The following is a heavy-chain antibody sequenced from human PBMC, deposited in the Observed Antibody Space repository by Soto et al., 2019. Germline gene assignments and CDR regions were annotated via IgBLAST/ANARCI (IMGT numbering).Heavy chain of an antibody. CDR1: GFTFSSFE. Sequence: VQLAESGGGLAQPGGSLRLSCVGSGFTFSSFEMNWVRQTPGKGLEWLSYIGRSGETIYYADSVKGRFTISRDNATSSLFLQMNGLRDEDTGIYYCARDSRGGAARRPTFYYWGRGTLVTVSS. CDR3: ARDSRGGAARRPTFYY. D-gene: IGHD6-6*01. J-gene: IGHJ4*02. CDR2: IGRSGETI. V-gene: IGHV3-48*03.